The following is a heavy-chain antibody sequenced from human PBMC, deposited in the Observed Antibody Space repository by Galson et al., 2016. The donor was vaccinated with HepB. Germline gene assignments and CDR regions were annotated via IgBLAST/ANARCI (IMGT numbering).Heavy chain of an antibody. D-gene: IGHD6-6*01. CDR3: ARGRSGSSYGWFDP. CDR2: IYHSGST. V-gene: IGHV4-59*01. J-gene: IGHJ5*02. CDR1: GGSISDYP. Sequence: ETLSLTCTVSGGSISDYPWTWIRQAPGKGLEWIGHIYHSGSTNYNPSLKSRVTMSVDTSKDQFSLRLRSVTAADTAVYYCARGRSGSSYGWFDPWGQGTLVTVSS.